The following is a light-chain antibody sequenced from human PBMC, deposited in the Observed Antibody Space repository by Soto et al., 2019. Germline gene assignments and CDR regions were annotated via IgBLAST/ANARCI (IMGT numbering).Light chain of an antibody. J-gene: IGKJ1*01. Sequence: EIVLTEWRGTVSLCAGERASVDRGGSQNVDTKYLAWYQFKPGQAPRIIIFGASGRATGIPDMFSGTASATDLTITITRLAPEDFAVYYCQQYGSLSWTFGQGTKVDIK. CDR2: GAS. CDR1: QNVDTKY. CDR3: QQYGSLSWT. V-gene: IGKV3-20*01.